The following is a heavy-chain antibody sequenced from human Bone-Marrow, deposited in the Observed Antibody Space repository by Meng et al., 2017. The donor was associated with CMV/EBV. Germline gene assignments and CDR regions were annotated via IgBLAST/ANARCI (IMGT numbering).Heavy chain of an antibody. CDR2: ISAYNGNT. Sequence: ASVKVSCKASGYTFTSYGISWVRQAPGQGLEWMGWISAYNGNTNYAQKLQGRVTMTTDTSTSTAYMELRSLRSDDTAVYYCSSSPSYYLSDAFDIWGQGTMFTVSS. CDR1: GYTFTSYG. J-gene: IGHJ3*02. CDR3: SSSPSYYLSDAFDI. V-gene: IGHV1-18*01. D-gene: IGHD3-10*01.